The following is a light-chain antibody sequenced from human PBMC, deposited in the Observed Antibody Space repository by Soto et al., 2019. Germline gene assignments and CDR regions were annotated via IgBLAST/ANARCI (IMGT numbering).Light chain of an antibody. CDR3: QQYGSSGT. CDR1: QSVTSSY. J-gene: IGKJ1*01. V-gene: IGKV3-20*01. Sequence: EIVFTQSPGTLSLSPGERATLSCRASQSVTSSYLAWSQQKPGQAPRLLIYGASSRATGIPARFSGSGSGTDFTLTISRLEPEDFAVYYCQQYGSSGTFGQGTKVDIK. CDR2: GAS.